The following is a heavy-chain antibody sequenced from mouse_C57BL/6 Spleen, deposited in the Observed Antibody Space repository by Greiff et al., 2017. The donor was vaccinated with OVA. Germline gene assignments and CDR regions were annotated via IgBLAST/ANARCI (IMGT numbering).Heavy chain of an antibody. CDR2: ILPGSGST. CDR1: GYTFTGYW. CDR3: ARAPSEGMDY. Sequence: QVQLKQSGAELMKPGASVKLSCKATGYTFTGYWIEWVKQRPGHGLEWIGEILPGSGSTNYNEKFKGKATFTADTSYHTAYMQRSSLTTEDSASYYSARAPSEGMDYWGQGTSVTVSS. J-gene: IGHJ4*01. V-gene: IGHV1-9*01.